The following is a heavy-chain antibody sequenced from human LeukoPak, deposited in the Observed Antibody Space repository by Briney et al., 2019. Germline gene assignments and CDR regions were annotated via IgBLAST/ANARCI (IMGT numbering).Heavy chain of an antibody. J-gene: IGHJ4*02. V-gene: IGHV3-21*01. CDR2: ISSSSSYI. CDR3: ARDLPDSVGSSFDY. CDR1: GFTFSSYS. Sequence: GGSLRLPCAASGFTFSSYSMNWVRQAPGKGLEWVSSISSSSSYIYYADSVKGRFTISRDNAKNSLYLQMNSLRAEDTAVYYCARDLPDSVGSSFDYWGQGTLVTVSS. D-gene: IGHD1-14*01.